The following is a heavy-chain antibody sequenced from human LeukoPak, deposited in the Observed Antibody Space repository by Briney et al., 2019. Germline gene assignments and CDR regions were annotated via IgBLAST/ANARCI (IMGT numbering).Heavy chain of an antibody. J-gene: IGHJ4*02. CDR2: INGDGSRI. CDR1: GFTFSRYW. D-gene: IGHD3-22*01. V-gene: IGHV3-74*01. Sequence: PGGSLRLSCAASGFTFSRYWMHWVRQAPEKGLVWVSRINGDGSRITYADSVKGRFTISRDNAKNTLYLQMNSLRAEDTAVYYCVRSAYLDSTGYYFDSWGQGTLVTVSS. CDR3: VRSAYLDSTGYYFDS.